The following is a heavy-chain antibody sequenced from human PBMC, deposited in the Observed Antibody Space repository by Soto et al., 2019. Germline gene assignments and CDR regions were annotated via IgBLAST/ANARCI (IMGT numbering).Heavy chain of an antibody. CDR2: IIPIFGTP. V-gene: IGHV1-69*18. Sequence: QVQLEQSGAEVKRPGSSVKVSCKTSGGNFNTYPISWVRQAPGHRLEWMGKIIPIFGTPDYAQQIQGRVTINADEATTTVYMELRSLKSDDAAVYYCARDSRLWGSTGWKRENLFDIWGQGTMVTVSS. J-gene: IGHJ3*02. CDR3: ARDSRLWGSTGWKRENLFDI. CDR1: GGNFNTYP. D-gene: IGHD3-16*01.